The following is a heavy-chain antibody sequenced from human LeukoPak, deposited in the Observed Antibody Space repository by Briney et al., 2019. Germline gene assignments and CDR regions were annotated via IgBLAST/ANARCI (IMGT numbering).Heavy chain of an antibody. V-gene: IGHV1-8*01. CDR3: AKGSGWYGVIDY. CDR2: MNPNSGNT. D-gene: IGHD6-19*01. CDR1: GYTLTSYD. Sequence: ASLKDSCKASGYTLTSYDINWVRQAIGQGLEWMGWMNPNSGNTGYAQKFQGRVTMTRNTSISTAYMELSSLRSEDTAVYYCAKGSGWYGVIDYWGQGTLVTVSS. J-gene: IGHJ4*02.